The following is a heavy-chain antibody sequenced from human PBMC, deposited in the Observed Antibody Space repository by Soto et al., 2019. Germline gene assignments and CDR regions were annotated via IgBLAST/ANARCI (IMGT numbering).Heavy chain of an antibody. V-gene: IGHV3-30-3*01. D-gene: IGHD1-26*01. Sequence: PGGSLRLSCAASGFTFSSYAMHWVRQAPGKGLEWVAVISYDGSNKYYADSVKGRFTISRDNSKNTLYLQMNSLRAEDTAVYYCARALAGAPAFDYWGQGTLVTVSS. CDR2: ISYDGSNK. J-gene: IGHJ4*02. CDR1: GFTFSSYA. CDR3: ARALAGAPAFDY.